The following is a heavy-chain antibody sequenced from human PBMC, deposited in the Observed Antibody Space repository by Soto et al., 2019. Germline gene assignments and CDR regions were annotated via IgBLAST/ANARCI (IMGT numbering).Heavy chain of an antibody. V-gene: IGHV4-59*08. D-gene: IGHD3-10*01. CDR1: GGSISSYY. Sequence: PSETLSLTCTVSGGSISSYYWSWIRQPPGKGLEWIGYIYYSGSTNYNPSLKSRVTISVDTSKNQFSLKLSSVTAADTAVYYCARLYYYGSGLIEYYYYYYYMDVWGKGTTVTVSS. J-gene: IGHJ6*03. CDR2: IYYSGST. CDR3: ARLYYYGSGLIEYYYYYYYMDV.